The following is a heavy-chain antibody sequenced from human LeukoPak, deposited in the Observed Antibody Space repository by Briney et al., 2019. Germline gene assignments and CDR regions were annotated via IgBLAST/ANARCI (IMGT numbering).Heavy chain of an antibody. CDR2: IYYSGST. CDR1: GGSISSYY. V-gene: IGHV4-59*01. Sequence: PSETLSLTCTVSGGSISSYYWSWIRQPPGKGLEWIGYIYYSGSTNYNPSLKSRVTISVDTSKNQFSLKLSSVTAADTAVYYCARGGYSYGYFSNWFDPWGQGTLVTVSS. D-gene: IGHD5-18*01. J-gene: IGHJ5*02. CDR3: ARGGYSYGYFSNWFDP.